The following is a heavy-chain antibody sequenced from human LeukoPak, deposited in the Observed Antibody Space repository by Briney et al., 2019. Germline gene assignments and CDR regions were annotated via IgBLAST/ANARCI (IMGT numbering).Heavy chain of an antibody. V-gene: IGHV4-34*01. J-gene: IGHJ6*02. CDR3: ARGMGYFDSSGYYHDYGMDV. CDR1: GGSFSNYY. CDR2: INHSGSI. D-gene: IGHD3-22*01. Sequence: SETLSLTCAVYGGSFSNYYWSWIRQSPGKGLDWIGEINHSGSINYNPSLKSRFTISVDTSKNQFSLKLSSVTAANTAVYYCARGMGYFDSSGYYHDYGMDVWGQGTTVTVSS.